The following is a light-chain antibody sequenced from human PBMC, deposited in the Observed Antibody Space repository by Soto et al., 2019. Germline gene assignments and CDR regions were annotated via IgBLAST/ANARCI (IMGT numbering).Light chain of an antibody. CDR3: QQYNNWPPYT. CDR2: GVS. Sequence: EIVMTQSPATLSVSPGNRATLSCRASQSVSSNLAWYQQKPGQGPRLLMYGVSTRATGIPARFSGSGSGTEFTLTISSLQSEDFAVYYCQQYNNWPPYTFGQGTKLEIK. V-gene: IGKV3-15*01. CDR1: QSVSSN. J-gene: IGKJ2*01.